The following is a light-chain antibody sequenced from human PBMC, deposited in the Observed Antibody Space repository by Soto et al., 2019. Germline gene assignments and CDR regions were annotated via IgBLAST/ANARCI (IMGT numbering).Light chain of an antibody. CDR2: GNS. V-gene: IGLV1-40*01. J-gene: IGLJ3*02. CDR3: QSYDSSLSGWV. Sequence: QSMLTQPPSVSGAPVQRVTISCTGSSSNIGAGYDVHWYQQLPGTAPKLLIYGNSNRPSGVPDRFSGSKSGTSASLAITGLQAEDEADYYCQSYDSSLSGWVFGGGTKLTVL. CDR1: SSNIGAGYD.